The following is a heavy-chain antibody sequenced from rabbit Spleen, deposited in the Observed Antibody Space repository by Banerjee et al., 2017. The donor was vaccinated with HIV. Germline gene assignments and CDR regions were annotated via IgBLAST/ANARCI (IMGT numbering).Heavy chain of an antibody. CDR3: ARGDYSSAWGLRL. J-gene: IGHJ4*01. D-gene: IGHD4-1*01. Sequence: QEQLEESGGDLVKPEGSLTLTCTASGFSFSYSYWICWVRQAPGKGLEWIACIYAGSSGSTYYASWAKGRFTISKTSSTTVTLKMTSLTVADTATYFCARGDYSSAWGLRLWGPGTLVTVS. CDR1: GFSFSYSYW. CDR2: IYAGSSGST. V-gene: IGHV1S45*01.